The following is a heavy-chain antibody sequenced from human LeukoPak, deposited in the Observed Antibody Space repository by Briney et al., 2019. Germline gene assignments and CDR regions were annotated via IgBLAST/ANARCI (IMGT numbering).Heavy chain of an antibody. D-gene: IGHD3-10*01. CDR3: ARVRRYYGSGYYFDY. CDR2: INPNSGGT. CDR1: GYTFTGYY. V-gene: IGHV1-2*06. Sequence: ASVNVSCKASGYTFTGYYMHWVRQAPGQGLEWMGRINPNSGGTNYAQKFQGRVTMTRDTSISTAYMELSSLRSEDTAVYYCARVRRYYGSGYYFDYWGQGTLVTVSS. J-gene: IGHJ4*02.